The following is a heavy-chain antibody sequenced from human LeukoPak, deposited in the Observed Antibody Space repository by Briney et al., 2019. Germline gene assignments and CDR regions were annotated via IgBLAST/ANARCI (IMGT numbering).Heavy chain of an antibody. CDR2: ISSSGSTI. J-gene: IGHJ5*02. CDR3: ARDRGYSGYDYLGYWFDP. Sequence: PGGSLRLSCAASGFTFSSYEMNWVRQAPGKGLEWVSYISSSGSTIYYADSVKGRFTISRDNAKNSLYLQMNSLRAEDTAVYYCARDRGYSGYDYLGYWFDPWGQGTLVTVSS. V-gene: IGHV3-48*03. CDR1: GFTFSSYE. D-gene: IGHD5-12*01.